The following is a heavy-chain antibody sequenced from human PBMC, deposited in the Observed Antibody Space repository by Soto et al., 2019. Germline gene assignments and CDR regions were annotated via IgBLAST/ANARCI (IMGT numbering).Heavy chain of an antibody. CDR2: VSIGGST. J-gene: IGHJ4*02. CDR3: AKRRGAGGHFDY. D-gene: IGHD2-15*01. CDR1: GFPLSSYA. V-gene: IGHV3-23*01. Sequence: PXVSLRLTYAASGFPLSSYAMGWVRQGPGKGLEWVAVVSIGGSTHYADSVRGRFTISRDNSKNTLSLQMNSLTAEDTAVYFCAKRRGAGGHFDYWGQGALVTVSS.